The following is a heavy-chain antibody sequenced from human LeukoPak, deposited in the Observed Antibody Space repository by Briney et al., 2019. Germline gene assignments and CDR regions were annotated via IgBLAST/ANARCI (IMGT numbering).Heavy chain of an antibody. CDR2: IIPIFGTA. CDR1: GGTFSSYA. J-gene: IGHJ4*02. D-gene: IGHD3-3*01. CDR3: ARELRNDFWSGYFVD. V-gene: IGHV1-69*13. Sequence: SVKVSCKASGGTFSSYAISWVRQAPGQGLEWMGGIIPIFGTANYAQKFQGRVTITADESTSTAYMELSSLRSEDTAVYYCARELRNDFWSGYFVDWGQGTLVTVSS.